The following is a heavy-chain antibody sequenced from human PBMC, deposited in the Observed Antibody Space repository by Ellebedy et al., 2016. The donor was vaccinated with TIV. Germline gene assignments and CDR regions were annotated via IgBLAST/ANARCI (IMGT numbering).Heavy chain of an antibody. Sequence: GESMKISCAASGSTFTDHSLEWVRQAPGKGLEWVGRTRNKASGYDTEYDASVRGRFTISRDESTNSIYLQMNSLESEDTAVYYWCSSGYPFPWGQGTLVTVSS. J-gene: IGHJ5*02. V-gene: IGHV3-72*01. CDR2: TRNKASGYDT. CDR1: GSTFTDHS. CDR3: CSSGYPFP. D-gene: IGHD3-22*01.